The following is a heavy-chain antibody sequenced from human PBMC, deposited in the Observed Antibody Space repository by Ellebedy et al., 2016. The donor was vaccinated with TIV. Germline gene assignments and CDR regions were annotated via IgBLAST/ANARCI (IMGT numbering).Heavy chain of an antibody. Sequence: GESLKISCGASGFSFTSYWMSWIRQAPGKGLEWVSNINQDGGVKYYVESVRGRFTISRDNAKNSLYLQMNSLRAEDTAVYYCATDGSYGDYLSPTHAFENWGQGTMVIVSS. CDR1: GFSFTSYW. CDR3: ATDGSYGDYLSPTHAFEN. D-gene: IGHD4-17*01. J-gene: IGHJ3*02. CDR2: INQDGGVK. V-gene: IGHV3-7*01.